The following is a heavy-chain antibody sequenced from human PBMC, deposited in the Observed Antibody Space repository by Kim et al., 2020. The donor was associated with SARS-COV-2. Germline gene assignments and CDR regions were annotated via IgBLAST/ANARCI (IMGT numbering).Heavy chain of an antibody. D-gene: IGHD3-22*01. CDR3: ARAYDSRTSWAGAFDI. V-gene: IGHV1-2*02. CDR1: GYTFTGYY. J-gene: IGHJ3*02. Sequence: ASVKVSCKASGYTFTGYYMHWVRQAPGQGLEWMGWINPNSGGTNYAQKFQGRVTMTRDTSISTAYMELSRLRSDDTAVYYCARAYDSRTSWAGAFDIWGQGTMVTVSS. CDR2: INPNSGGT.